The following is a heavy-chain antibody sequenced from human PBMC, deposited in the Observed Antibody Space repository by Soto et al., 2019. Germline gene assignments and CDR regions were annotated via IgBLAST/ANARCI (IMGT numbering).Heavy chain of an antibody. D-gene: IGHD2-21*02. CDR2: IYWDDDK. CDR3: ARGGGIVVVTAPYDH. Sequence: GPTLVNPTQTLTLTCTFSGFSLSTSGVGVGWIRQPPGKALEWLALIYWDDDKRYSPSLKSRLTITKDTSKNQVVLTMTNMDPVGTAVYYCARGGGIVVVTAPYDHWGQGTLVTVSS. J-gene: IGHJ4*02. CDR1: GFSLSTSGVG. V-gene: IGHV2-5*02.